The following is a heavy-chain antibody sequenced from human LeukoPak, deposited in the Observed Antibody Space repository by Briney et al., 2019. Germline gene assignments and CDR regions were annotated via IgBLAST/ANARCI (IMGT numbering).Heavy chain of an antibody. D-gene: IGHD3-22*01. CDR1: GFTFSAYA. CDR3: ASISYDISGYYDY. Sequence: GRSLRLSCAASGFTFSAYAIYWVRQAPGKGLEWVAVISYDGSNKWYADSVKGRFTISRDNAKNTLYLQMNSLRAEDTAVYFCASISYDISGYYDYWGQGTLVTVSS. J-gene: IGHJ4*02. CDR2: ISYDGSNK. V-gene: IGHV3-30-3*01.